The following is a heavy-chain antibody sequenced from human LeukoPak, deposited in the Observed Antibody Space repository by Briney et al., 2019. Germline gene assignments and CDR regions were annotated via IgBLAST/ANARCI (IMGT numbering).Heavy chain of an antibody. D-gene: IGHD2-8*01. V-gene: IGHV3-30*02. CDR3: AKDRCSNGIGCYYYYMDV. Sequence: GGSLRLSCAASGFTSSSYGMHWVRQAPGKGLGWGAYIQNGGSNEQYADSVKGRFSISRDSSKNILYLQMNSLRAEDTAVYYCAKDRCSNGIGCYYYYMDVWGKGTTVTISS. CDR2: IQNGGSNE. J-gene: IGHJ6*03. CDR1: GFTSSSYG.